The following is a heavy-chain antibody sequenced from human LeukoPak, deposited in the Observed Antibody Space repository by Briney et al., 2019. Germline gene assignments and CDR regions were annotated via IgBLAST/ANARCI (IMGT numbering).Heavy chain of an antibody. D-gene: IGHD5-18*01. V-gene: IGHV4-30-2*01. CDR1: GGSTSSGGYS. Sequence: PSETLSLTCSVSGGSTSSGGYSWNWIRQPPGKGLEWIGFIYHSGGTSYYPSLHGRLSMSVDRSKNQFSLSLKSVTAADTAVYYCARAGPGYSDGYEHPEGLDAFDIWGRGTMVTVSS. CDR3: ARAGPGYSDGYEHPEGLDAFDI. CDR2: IYHSGGT. J-gene: IGHJ3*02.